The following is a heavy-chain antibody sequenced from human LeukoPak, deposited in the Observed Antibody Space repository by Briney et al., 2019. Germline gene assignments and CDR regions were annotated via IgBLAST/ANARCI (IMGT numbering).Heavy chain of an antibody. J-gene: IGHJ3*02. CDR1: GGSISSYY. V-gene: IGHV4-59*01. Sequence: SETLSLTCTVSGGSISSYYWSWIRQPPGKGLEWIGYIYYSGSTNYNPSLKSRVTTSVDTSKNQFSLKLSSVTAADTAVYYCARAPIVGATDAFDIWGQGTMVTVSS. D-gene: IGHD1-26*01. CDR2: IYYSGST. CDR3: ARAPIVGATDAFDI.